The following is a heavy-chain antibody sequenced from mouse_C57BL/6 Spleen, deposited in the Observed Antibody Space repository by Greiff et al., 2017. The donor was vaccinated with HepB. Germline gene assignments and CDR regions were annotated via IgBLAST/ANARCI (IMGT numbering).Heavy chain of an antibody. CDR3: ARSESNLYFDY. V-gene: IGHV1-76*01. D-gene: IGHD2-5*01. CDR1: GYTFTDYY. J-gene: IGHJ2*01. CDR2: IYPGSGNT. Sequence: QVQLQQSGAELVRPGASVKLSCKASGYTFTDYYINWVKQRPGQGLEWIARIYPGSGNTYYNEKFKGKATLTAEKSSSTAYMQLSSLTSEDSAVYFCARSESNLYFDYWGQGTTLTVSS.